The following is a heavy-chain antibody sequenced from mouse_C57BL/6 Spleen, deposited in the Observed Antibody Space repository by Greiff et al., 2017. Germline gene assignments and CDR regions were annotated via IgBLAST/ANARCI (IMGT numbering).Heavy chain of an antibody. CDR3: ARSDYYGSSLSY. J-gene: IGHJ2*01. D-gene: IGHD1-1*01. V-gene: IGHV1-26*01. CDR1: GYTFTDYY. Sequence: EVQLQQSGPELVKPGASVKISCKASGYTFTDYYMNWVKQSHGKSLEWIGDINPNNGGTSYNQKFKGKATLTVDKSSSTAYMELRSLTSEDSAVYYCARSDYYGSSLSYWGQGTTLTVSS. CDR2: INPNNGGT.